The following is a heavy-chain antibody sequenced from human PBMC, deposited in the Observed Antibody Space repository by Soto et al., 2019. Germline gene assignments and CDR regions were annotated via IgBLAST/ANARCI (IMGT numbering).Heavy chain of an antibody. CDR3: ARGSWILLNMDV. Sequence: QVQLVESGGGVVQPGRSLRLSCAASGFTFSSYAMHWVRQAPGKGLEWVAVISYDGSNKYYADSVKGRFTISRDNSENRLYLQMNSLRTEDTAVYYCARGSWILLNMDVWGQGTTVTVSS. CDR2: ISYDGSNK. CDR1: GFTFSSYA. V-gene: IGHV3-30-3*01. J-gene: IGHJ6*02. D-gene: IGHD5-18*01.